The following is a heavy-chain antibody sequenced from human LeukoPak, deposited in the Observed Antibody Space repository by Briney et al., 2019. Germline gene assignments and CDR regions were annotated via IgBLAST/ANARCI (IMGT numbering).Heavy chain of an antibody. CDR3: ARDTETYFDY. V-gene: IGHV4-34*11. CDR1: GGSFSGYC. Sequence: SETLSLTCAVYGGSFSGYCWGWIRQPPGKGLEWIGSIYYSGSTNYNPSLKSRVTISVDTSKNQFSLKLSSVTAADTAVYYCARDTETYFDYWGQGTLVTVSS. J-gene: IGHJ4*02. CDR2: IYYSGST.